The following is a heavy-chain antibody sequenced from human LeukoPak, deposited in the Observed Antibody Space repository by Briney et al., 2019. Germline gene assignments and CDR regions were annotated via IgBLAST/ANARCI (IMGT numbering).Heavy chain of an antibody. J-gene: IGHJ6*02. D-gene: IGHD2-2*01. Sequence: PGGSLRLSCVASGFTFSNYWMLWVRQAPGQGLVWVSLISTDGESTRYAEYVKGRFTISRDNAKTALYLQMDILRVEDTALYFCVRDYQFIQEVWGQATTVTVSS. V-gene: IGHV3-74*01. CDR3: VRDYQFIQEV. CDR1: GFTFSNYW. CDR2: ISTDGEST.